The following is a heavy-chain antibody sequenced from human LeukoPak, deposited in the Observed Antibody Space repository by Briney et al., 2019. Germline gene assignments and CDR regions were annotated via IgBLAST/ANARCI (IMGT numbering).Heavy chain of an antibody. CDR1: GGSISSGDYY. Sequence: SETLSLTCTVSGGSISSGDYYWSWIRQPPGKGLEWIGYIYYSGSTYYNPSLKSRVTISVDTSKNQFSLKLSSVTAADTAVYYCARGGGDDSGPGYWGQGTLVTVSS. J-gene: IGHJ4*02. CDR3: ARGGGDDSGPGY. D-gene: IGHD3-10*01. V-gene: IGHV4-30-4*01. CDR2: IYYSGST.